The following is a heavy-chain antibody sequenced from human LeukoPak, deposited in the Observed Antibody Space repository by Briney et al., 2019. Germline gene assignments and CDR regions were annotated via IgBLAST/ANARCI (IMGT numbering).Heavy chain of an antibody. V-gene: IGHV3-30-3*01. CDR1: GFPFSSYW. J-gene: IGHJ4*02. CDR3: ARVQAPLATIGASFDY. D-gene: IGHD5-24*01. CDR2: ISYDGSNK. Sequence: GGSLRLSCVASGFPFSSYWMTWVRQAPGKGLEWVAVISYDGSNKYYADSVKGRFTISRDNSKNTLYLQMNSLRAEDTAVYYCARVQAPLATIGASFDYWGQGTLVTVSS.